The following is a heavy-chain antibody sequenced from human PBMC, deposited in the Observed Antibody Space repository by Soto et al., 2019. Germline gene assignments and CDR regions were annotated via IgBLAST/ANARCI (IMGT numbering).Heavy chain of an antibody. CDR3: TRAVGIQLFDGMDV. Sequence: PGGSLRLSCTASGFTFGDYAMSWFRQAPGKGLEWVGFIRSKAYGGTTEYAASVKGRFTISRDDSKSIAYLQMNSLKTEDTAVYYCTRAVGIQLFDGMDVWGQGTTVTVSS. D-gene: IGHD5-18*01. V-gene: IGHV3-49*03. J-gene: IGHJ6*02. CDR2: IRSKAYGGTT. CDR1: GFTFGDYA.